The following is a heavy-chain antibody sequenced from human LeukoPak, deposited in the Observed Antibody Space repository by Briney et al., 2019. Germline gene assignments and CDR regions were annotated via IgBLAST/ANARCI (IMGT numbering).Heavy chain of an antibody. CDR3: ARDPSYRYFDL. Sequence: SETLSLTCTVSGGSISSGSCYWSWIRQPAGKGLEWIGRIYTSGSTNYNPSLKSRVTISVDTSKNQFSLKLSSVTAADTAVYYCARDPSYRYFDLWGRGTLVTVSS. V-gene: IGHV4-61*02. CDR2: IYTSGST. CDR1: GGSISSGSCY. J-gene: IGHJ2*01.